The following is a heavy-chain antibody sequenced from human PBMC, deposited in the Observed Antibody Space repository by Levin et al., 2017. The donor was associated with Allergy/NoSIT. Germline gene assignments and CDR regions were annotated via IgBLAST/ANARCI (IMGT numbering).Heavy chain of an antibody. V-gene: IGHV1-18*01. J-gene: IGHJ6*03. CDR2: ISTHNGNT. CDR1: GYTFKNYG. D-gene: IGHD2-2*01. Sequence: GESLKISCKASGYTFKNYGISWVRQAPGQGLEWMGWISTHNGNTNYAQSFQGRVTMTTDTSTSTVYMELRSLISDDTAVYYCARFVVTPVSYFYMDVWGKGTTVTVSS. CDR3: ARFVVTPVSYFYMDV.